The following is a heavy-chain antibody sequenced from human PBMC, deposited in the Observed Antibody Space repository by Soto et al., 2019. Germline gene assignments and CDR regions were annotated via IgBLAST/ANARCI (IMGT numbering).Heavy chain of an antibody. CDR2: ISAYNGNT. J-gene: IGHJ5*02. Sequence: ASVKVSCKASGYTFTSYGISWVRQAPGQGLEWMGWISAYNGNTNYAQKLQGRVTMTTDTSTSTAYMELRSLRSDDTAVYYCARDKGELVPAAILVCFDPWCQATLVTVSS. V-gene: IGHV1-18*01. CDR1: GYTFTSYG. D-gene: IGHD2-2*01. CDR3: ARDKGELVPAAILVCFDP.